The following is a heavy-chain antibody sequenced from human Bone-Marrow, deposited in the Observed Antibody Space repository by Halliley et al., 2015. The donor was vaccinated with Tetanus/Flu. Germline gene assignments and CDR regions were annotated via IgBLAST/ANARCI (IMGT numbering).Heavy chain of an antibody. CDR2: IKSKSDGWTT. CDR1: GFTFSNAW. V-gene: IGHV3-15*01. D-gene: IGHD2-15*01. Sequence: SLRLSCAASGFTFSNAWMSWVRQAPGKGLEWVGRIKSKSDGWTTYHAAPVKGRITISRDDSKDTVFLQIISLKTEDTGVYYCTTDLLCVVGNCFNTYNIWGQGTMVTVSS. CDR3: TTDLLCVVGNCFNTYNI. J-gene: IGHJ3*02.